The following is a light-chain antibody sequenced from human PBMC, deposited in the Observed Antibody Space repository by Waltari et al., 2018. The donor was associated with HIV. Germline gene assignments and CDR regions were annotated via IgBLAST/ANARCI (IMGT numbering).Light chain of an antibody. V-gene: IGLV3-21*04. CDR2: YDT. J-gene: IGLJ2*01. CDR1: NIGSLS. CDR3: QVWDSSSDHVL. Sequence: SYVVSQPPSASVAPGQTAAITCGGNNIGSLSVHWYQHRPGQAPVLVLSYDTDRPSGIPERFTGSSSGNTATLTIRGVEAGDEADYCCQVWDSSSDHVLFGGGTKLTVL.